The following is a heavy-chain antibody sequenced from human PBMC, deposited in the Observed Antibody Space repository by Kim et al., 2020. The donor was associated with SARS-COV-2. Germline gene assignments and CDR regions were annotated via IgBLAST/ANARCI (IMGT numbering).Heavy chain of an antibody. D-gene: IGHD4-17*01. CDR3: ARAITYGGNSDEYYFDY. V-gene: IGHV1-46*01. CDR1: GYTFTSYY. CDR2: INPSGGST. J-gene: IGHJ4*02. Sequence: ASVKVSCKASGYTFTSYYMHWVRQAPGQGLEWMGIINPSGGSTSYAQKFQGRVTMTRDTSTSTVYMELSSLRSEDTAVYYCARAITYGGNSDEYYFDYWGQGTLVTVSS.